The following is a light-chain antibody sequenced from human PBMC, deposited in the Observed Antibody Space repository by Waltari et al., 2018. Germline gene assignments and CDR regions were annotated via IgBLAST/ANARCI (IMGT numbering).Light chain of an antibody. Sequence: EIVMTQSPATLSVSPGERATLSCRASQSVSSNLAWYQQKPGQAPRLLNYGASTRATGIPARFRGSWSVTEFTLTISSMQSEDFSVYYCQQYNNWAPWTFGQGTKVEIK. CDR3: QQYNNWAPWT. CDR2: GAS. J-gene: IGKJ1*01. V-gene: IGKV3-15*01. CDR1: QSVSSN.